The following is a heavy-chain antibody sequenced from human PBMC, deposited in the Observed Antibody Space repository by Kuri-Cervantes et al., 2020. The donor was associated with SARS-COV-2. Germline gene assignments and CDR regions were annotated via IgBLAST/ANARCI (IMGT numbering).Heavy chain of an antibody. CDR3: ARGLTTITLYFFDS. Sequence: ESLKISCAVYGGSFSGYYWSWIRQPPGKGLEWIGEINHSGNTNYNPSLKSRVTISVDASKKQSSLKLSSVTAADTAMYYCARGLTTITLYFFDSWGQGTLVTVSS. J-gene: IGHJ4*02. D-gene: IGHD4-11*01. CDR2: INHSGNT. V-gene: IGHV4-34*01. CDR1: GGSFSGYY.